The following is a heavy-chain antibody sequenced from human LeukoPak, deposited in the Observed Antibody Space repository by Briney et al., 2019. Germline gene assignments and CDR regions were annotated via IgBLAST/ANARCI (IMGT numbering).Heavy chain of an antibody. CDR2: IKEDGSEK. J-gene: IGHJ6*03. CDR1: GFTFSRYW. CDR3: ARDFSDVKGGDSGDYYHYYYMDV. D-gene: IGHD3-22*01. V-gene: IGHV3-7*01. Sequence: GGSLRLSCAASGFTFSRYWMSWVRQAPGKGLEWVANIKEDGSEKYYVDSVKGRFTISRDNAKNSLYLQMNSLRAEDTAVYYCARDFSDVKGGDSGDYYHYYYMDVWGKGTTVTISS.